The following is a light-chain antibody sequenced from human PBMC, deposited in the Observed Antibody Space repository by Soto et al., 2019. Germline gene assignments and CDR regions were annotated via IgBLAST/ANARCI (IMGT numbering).Light chain of an antibody. CDR2: DVS. CDR1: QSIANW. CDR3: QQYHTYPYT. Sequence: DIQMTQSPSTLSASAGDRVTISCRASQSIANWLAWYQQKPGKAPILLIYDVSNLESGIPSRFSGSGSGTEFTLTISSLQPDDYATYYCQQYHTYPYTFGQGTKLEI. J-gene: IGKJ2*01. V-gene: IGKV1-5*01.